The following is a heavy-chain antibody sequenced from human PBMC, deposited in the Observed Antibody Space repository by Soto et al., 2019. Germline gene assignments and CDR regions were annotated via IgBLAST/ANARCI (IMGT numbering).Heavy chain of an antibody. V-gene: IGHV1-18*01. J-gene: IGHJ4*02. CDR2: IRAYNGNT. D-gene: IGHD2-2*01. CDR1: GYTFTSYG. CDR3: AREGPPSLN. Sequence: QVQLVQSGAEVKKPGASVKVSCKASGYTFTSYGISWVRQAPGQGLEWMGWIRAYNGNTNYPQKLRGRVTMTTDTSPSTVYLELRSLRSDDTAVYYCAREGPPSLNWGQGPLVTVSS.